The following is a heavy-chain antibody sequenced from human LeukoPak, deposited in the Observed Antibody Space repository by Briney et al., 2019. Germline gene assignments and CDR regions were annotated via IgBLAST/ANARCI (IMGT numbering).Heavy chain of an antibody. CDR2: ISSGGDTK. D-gene: IGHD2-21*02. CDR3: AKDYLMSPAGSDSGYYYYGMDG. Sequence: GGSLRLSCAASGFTFSRYAMSWVRQAPGKGLEWVSGISSGGDTKYYADSVKGRFTISRDNSKNTLYLQTNSLRAEDTAIYYCAKDYLMSPAGSDSGYYYYGMDGWGQGTTVTVSS. V-gene: IGHV3-23*01. CDR1: GFTFSRYA. J-gene: IGHJ6*02.